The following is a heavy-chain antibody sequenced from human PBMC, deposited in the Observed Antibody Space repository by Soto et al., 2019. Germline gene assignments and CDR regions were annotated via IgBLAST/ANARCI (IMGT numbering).Heavy chain of an antibody. Sequence: GGSLRLSCVGSGFTFSNYWMHWVRQAPGKGLEWVSRVKSDGSSTSYADSVKGRFTISRDNSKNTLYLQMNSLRAEDMAVYYCARGYCSSTSCYGFHYWGQGTLVTVSS. CDR2: VKSDGSST. J-gene: IGHJ4*02. D-gene: IGHD2-2*01. V-gene: IGHV3-74*01. CDR1: GFTFSNYW. CDR3: ARGYCSSTSCYGFHY.